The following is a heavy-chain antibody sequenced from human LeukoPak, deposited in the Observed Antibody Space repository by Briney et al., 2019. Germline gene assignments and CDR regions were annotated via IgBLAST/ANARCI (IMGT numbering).Heavy chain of an antibody. V-gene: IGHV3-53*01. CDR2: IYSGGST. Sequence: GGSLRLSCAASGFTFSSYAMSWVRQAPGKGLEWVSVIYSGGSTYYADSVKGRFTITRDNSKNTVYLQMNSLRAEDTAVYYCARDPETETGWYYYGMDVWGQGTTVTVSS. CDR3: ARDPETETGWYYYGMDV. CDR1: GFTFSSYA. D-gene: IGHD1-1*01. J-gene: IGHJ6*02.